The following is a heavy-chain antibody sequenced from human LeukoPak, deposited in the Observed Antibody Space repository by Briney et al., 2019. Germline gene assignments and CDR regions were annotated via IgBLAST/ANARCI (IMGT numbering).Heavy chain of an antibody. CDR2: IYHSGST. CDR1: GGSISSYY. Sequence: SETLSLTCTVSGGSISSYYWSWIRQPPGKGLEWIGYIYHSGSTYYNPSLKSRVTISVDRSKNQFSLKLSSVTAADTAVYYCARTVVVPPFYYYYGMDVWGQGTTVTVSS. J-gene: IGHJ6*02. CDR3: ARTVVVPPFYYYYGMDV. V-gene: IGHV4-59*12. D-gene: IGHD2-2*01.